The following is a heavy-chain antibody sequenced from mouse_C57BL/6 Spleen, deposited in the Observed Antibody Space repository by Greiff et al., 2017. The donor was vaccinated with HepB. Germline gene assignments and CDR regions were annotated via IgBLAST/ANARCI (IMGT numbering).Heavy chain of an antibody. V-gene: IGHV5-9-1*02. CDR3: TREAHDGYPNYYAMDY. Sequence: EVKLVESGEGLVKPGGSLKLSCAASGFTFSSYAMSWVRQTPEKRLEWVAYISSGGDYIYYADTVKGRFTISRDNARNTLYLQMSSLKSEDTAMYYCTREAHDGYPNYYAMDYWGQGTSVTVSS. D-gene: IGHD2-3*01. CDR1: GFTFSSYA. CDR2: ISSGGDYI. J-gene: IGHJ4*01.